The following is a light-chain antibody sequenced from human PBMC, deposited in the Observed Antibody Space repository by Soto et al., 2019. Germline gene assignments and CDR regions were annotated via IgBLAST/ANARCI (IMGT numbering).Light chain of an antibody. J-gene: IGKJ1*01. CDR2: PAS. Sequence: IVMSHCTGKLSLSAGVRATLSFRASQSITTHLAGYQQKPGQAPKLLIYPASTRPTGVPTRFTGSGSGTDFTLTINSLQSEDIAVYYCQQNNTCNRTFAQGTKVDIK. CDR3: QQNNTCNRT. CDR1: QSITTH. V-gene: IGKV3-15*01.